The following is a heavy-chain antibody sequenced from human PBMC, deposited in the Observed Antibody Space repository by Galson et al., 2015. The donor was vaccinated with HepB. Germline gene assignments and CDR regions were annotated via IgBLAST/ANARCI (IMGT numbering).Heavy chain of an antibody. D-gene: IGHD2-21*02. CDR3: AREAYCGGDCYSGFDY. J-gene: IGHJ4*02. V-gene: IGHV4-59*01. CDR2: IYYSGST. Sequence: LSLTCTVSGGSISSYYWSWIRQPPGKGLEWIGYIYYSGSTNYNPSLKSRVTISVDTSKNQFSLKLSSVTAADTAVYYCAREAYCGGDCYSGFDYWGQGTLVTVSS. CDR1: GGSISSYY.